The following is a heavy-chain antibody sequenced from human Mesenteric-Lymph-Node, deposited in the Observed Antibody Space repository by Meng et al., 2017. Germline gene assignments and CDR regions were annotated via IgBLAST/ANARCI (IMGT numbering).Heavy chain of an antibody. V-gene: IGHV5-51*01. CDR3: ARSYASSGYYYVHDAFDI. CDR1: GYSFTSYW. J-gene: IGHJ3*02. Sequence: GESLKISCKGSGYSFTSYWIGWVRQMPGKGLEWMGIIYPGDSDTRYSPSFQGQVTISADKSISTAYLQWSSLKASDTAMYYCARSYASSGYYYVHDAFDIWGQGTMVTVSS. D-gene: IGHD3-22*01. CDR2: IYPGDSDT.